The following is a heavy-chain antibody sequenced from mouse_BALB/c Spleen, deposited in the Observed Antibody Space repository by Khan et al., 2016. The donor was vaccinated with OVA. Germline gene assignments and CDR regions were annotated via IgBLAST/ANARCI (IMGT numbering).Heavy chain of an antibody. J-gene: IGHJ3*01. D-gene: IGHD1-1*01. CDR1: GFTFSSYG. CDR2: ISNGGSYT. CDR3: GRYRFTSPAAWIAY. V-gene: IGHV5-6*01. Sequence: EVELVESGGDLVKPGGSLKLSCEASGFTFSSYGISWVRQTPDKRLEWVATISNGGSYTYYPDSVKGRLTISRDNAKNTLYMQMSSLTSEDTAMYYCGRYRFTSPAAWIAYWGQGTRVTVSA.